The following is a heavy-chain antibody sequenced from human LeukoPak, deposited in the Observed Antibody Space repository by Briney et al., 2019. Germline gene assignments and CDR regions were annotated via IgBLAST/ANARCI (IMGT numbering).Heavy chain of an antibody. J-gene: IGHJ6*03. D-gene: IGHD6-13*01. CDR3: AGISSWYYMDV. CDR2: IDSSSSTL. Sequence: GGSLRLSCAASGFTFSSYSMNWVRQAPGKGLEWVSNIDSSSSTLYYADSVKGRFTISRDNAKHSLYLQMNSLRAEDTAVYYCAGISSWYYMDVWGKGTTVTVSS. V-gene: IGHV3-48*01. CDR1: GFTFSSYS.